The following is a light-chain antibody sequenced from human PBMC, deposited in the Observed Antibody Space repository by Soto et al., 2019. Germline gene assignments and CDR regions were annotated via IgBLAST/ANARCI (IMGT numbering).Light chain of an antibody. CDR2: GAS. J-gene: IGKJ4*01. Sequence: EIVLTQSPGTLSLSPGERATLSCRASQSVGRNYLAWYQHKPGQAPRLLIHGASSRAIGIPDRFSGSGSGTDFTLTISRLEPEDFAVYYCQQYAYSPLTFGGGTEVEIK. V-gene: IGKV3-20*01. CDR1: QSVGRNY. CDR3: QQYAYSPLT.